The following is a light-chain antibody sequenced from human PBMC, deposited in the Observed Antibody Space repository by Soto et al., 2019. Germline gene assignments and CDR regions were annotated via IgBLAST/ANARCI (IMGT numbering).Light chain of an antibody. V-gene: IGKV3-20*01. CDR2: GAS. CDR1: QSVSSNY. J-gene: IGKJ1*01. CDR3: QQYGTSPWT. Sequence: EIVLTQSPGTLSLSPGERATLSCRASQSVSSNYLGWYQQKLGQAPRLLIYGASSRATGIPGRLSGSGSGTDFTLIISRLEPEAFAVYFCQQYGTSPWTFGQGTKVETK.